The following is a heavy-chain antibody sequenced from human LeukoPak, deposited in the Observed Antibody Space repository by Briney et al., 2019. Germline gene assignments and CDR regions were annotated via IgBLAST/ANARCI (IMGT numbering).Heavy chain of an antibody. CDR1: GFTFSGSA. D-gene: IGHD3-22*01. Sequence: GGSLKLSCAASGFTFSGSAMHWVRQASGKGLEWVGRIRSKVNNYATAYAASVKGRFTISRDESKNTAYLQMNSLKTEDTAVYYCTRRSGDDSRGYYDYWGQGTLVTVS. V-gene: IGHV3-73*01. CDR2: IRSKVNNYAT. CDR3: TRRSGDDSRGYYDY. J-gene: IGHJ4*02.